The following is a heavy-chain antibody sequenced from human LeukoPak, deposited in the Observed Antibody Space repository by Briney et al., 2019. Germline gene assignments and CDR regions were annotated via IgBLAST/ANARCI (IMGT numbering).Heavy chain of an antibody. D-gene: IGHD1-26*01. CDR3: IKDRIGTWSFDH. J-gene: IGHJ4*02. V-gene: IGHV3-23*01. Sequence: GGSLRLSCAASGFTFSSYAMSWVRQAPGKGLEWVSAISGSGGSTYYADSVKGRFTISRDNSKNTLYLQLSSLRVEDTAVYYCIKDRIGTWSFDHWGQGTLLTVSS. CDR2: ISGSGGST. CDR1: GFTFSSYA.